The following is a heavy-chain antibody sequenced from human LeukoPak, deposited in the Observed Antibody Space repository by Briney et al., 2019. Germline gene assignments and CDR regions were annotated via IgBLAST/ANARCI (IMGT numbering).Heavy chain of an antibody. J-gene: IGHJ5*02. CDR3: VKGNWNDD. CDR2: ISGSGGST. Sequence: GGSLRLSCAASGFTFSNYAMSWVRQAPGKGLAWVSSISGSGGSTYYAGSLKGRFTISRENSKNTLYLQMNSLRAEDTAVYYCVKGNWNDDWGQGTLVTVSS. V-gene: IGHV3-23*01. CDR1: GFTFSNYA.